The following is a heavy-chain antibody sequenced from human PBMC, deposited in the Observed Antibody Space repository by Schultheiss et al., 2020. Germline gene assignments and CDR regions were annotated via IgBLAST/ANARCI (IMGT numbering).Heavy chain of an antibody. D-gene: IGHD2-2*01. CDR1: GGSISSYY. Sequence: SATLSLTCTVSGGSISSYYWSWIRQPPGKGLEWIGYIYYSGSTNYNPSLKSRVTISVDTSKNQFSLKLSSVTAADTAVYYCARDLGYCSSTSCYYYGMDVWGQGTTVTVSS. CDR2: IYYSGST. V-gene: IGHV4-59*01. J-gene: IGHJ6*02. CDR3: ARDLGYCSSTSCYYYGMDV.